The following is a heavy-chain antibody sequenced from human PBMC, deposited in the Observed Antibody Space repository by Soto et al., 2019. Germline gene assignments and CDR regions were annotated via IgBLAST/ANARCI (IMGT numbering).Heavy chain of an antibody. J-gene: IGHJ3*02. CDR3: ARLRIQLWLGYAFDI. Sequence: QVQLQESGPGLVKPSETLSLTCTVSGGSVSSGSYYWSWIRQPPGKGLEWIGYIYYSGSTNYNPSLKSRVTISVDTSKNQFSLKLSSVTAADTAVYYFARLRIQLWLGYAFDIWGQGTMVTVSS. CDR2: IYYSGST. CDR1: GGSVSSGSYY. D-gene: IGHD5-18*01. V-gene: IGHV4-61*01.